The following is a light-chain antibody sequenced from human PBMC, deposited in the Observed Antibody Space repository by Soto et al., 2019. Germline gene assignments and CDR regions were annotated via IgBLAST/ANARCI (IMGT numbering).Light chain of an antibody. CDR3: CSYAGSTTFV. Sequence: QSVLTQPASVSGSPGQSITISCTGTSSDVGSYDLVSWYQQHPGKAPKLTIYEASERPSGVSNRFSGSKSGNTASLTISGLQAEDEADYYCCSYAGSTTFVFGTGTKVTVL. CDR1: SSDVGSYDL. CDR2: EAS. J-gene: IGLJ1*01. V-gene: IGLV2-23*01.